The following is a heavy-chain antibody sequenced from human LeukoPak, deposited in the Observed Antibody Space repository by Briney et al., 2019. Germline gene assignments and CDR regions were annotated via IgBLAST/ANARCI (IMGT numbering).Heavy chain of an antibody. CDR2: INHSGST. V-gene: IGHV4-34*01. Sequence: PSETLSLTCAVYGGSFSGYYWSWIRQPPGKGLEWIGEINHSGSTNYNPSLKSRVTISVDTSKNQFSLKLSSVTAADTAVYYCARAPRQQLKYFQHWGQGTLVTVSS. CDR3: ARAPRQQLKYFQH. D-gene: IGHD6-13*01. CDR1: GGSFSGYY. J-gene: IGHJ1*01.